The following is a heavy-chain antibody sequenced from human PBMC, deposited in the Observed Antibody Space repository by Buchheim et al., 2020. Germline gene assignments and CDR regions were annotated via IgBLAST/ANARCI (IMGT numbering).Heavy chain of an antibody. CDR2: ISGSGGST. Sequence: EVQLLESGGGLVQPGGSLRLSCAASGFTFSSYAMSWVRQAPGKGLEWVSAISGSGGSTYYADSVKGRFTISRDHSKKTLYLQMNSLRAEDTAVYYCAKDYCSGGSCYSLGFEVHDYWGQGTL. CDR1: GFTFSSYA. V-gene: IGHV3-23*01. D-gene: IGHD2-15*01. CDR3: AKDYCSGGSCYSLGFEVHDY. J-gene: IGHJ4*02.